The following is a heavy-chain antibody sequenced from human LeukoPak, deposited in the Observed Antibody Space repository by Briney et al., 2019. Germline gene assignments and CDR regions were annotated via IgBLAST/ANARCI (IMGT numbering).Heavy chain of an antibody. CDR3: ARDRVITFGRTGMDV. Sequence: SETLSLTCTVSGGSISSYYWSWIRQPPGKGLEWIGYIYYSGSINYNPSLKSRVTISVDTSKNQFSLKLSSVTAADTAVYYCARDRVITFGRTGMDVWGKGTTVTVSS. CDR2: IYYSGSI. J-gene: IGHJ6*03. D-gene: IGHD3-16*01. V-gene: IGHV4-59*01. CDR1: GGSISSYY.